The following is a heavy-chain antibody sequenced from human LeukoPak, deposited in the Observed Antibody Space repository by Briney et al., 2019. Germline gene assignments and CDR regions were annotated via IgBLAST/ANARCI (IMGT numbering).Heavy chain of an antibody. D-gene: IGHD6-13*01. CDR3: AREQQLFY. Sequence: PGGSLRLSCAASGFTFSSCWMSWVRQAPGKGLEWVANIKQDGSEKYYVDSVKGRFTISRENAKNSLYLQMNSLRAEDTAVYYCAREQQLFYWGQGTLVTVSS. CDR2: IKQDGSEK. CDR1: GFTFSSCW. V-gene: IGHV3-7*01. J-gene: IGHJ4*02.